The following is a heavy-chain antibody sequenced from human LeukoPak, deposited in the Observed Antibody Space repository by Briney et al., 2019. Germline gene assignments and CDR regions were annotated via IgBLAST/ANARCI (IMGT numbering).Heavy chain of an antibody. J-gene: IGHJ6*03. D-gene: IGHD1-14*01. V-gene: IGHV4-61*02. Sequence: SETLSLTXTVSGGSISSGSYYWRWIRQPAGTGLEWIGRIYTSGSTNYNPSLKSRVTISVDTSKNQFSLKLSSVTAADTAVYYCARDYNPPYYYYYYMDVWGKGTTVTVSS. CDR1: GGSISSGSYY. CDR2: IYTSGST. CDR3: ARDYNPPYYYYYYMDV.